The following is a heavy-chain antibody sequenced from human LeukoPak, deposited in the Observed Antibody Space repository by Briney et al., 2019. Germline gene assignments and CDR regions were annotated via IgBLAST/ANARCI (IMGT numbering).Heavy chain of an antibody. J-gene: IGHJ4*02. Sequence: GGSLRLSCAGSGFSFSTYWMNWVRQAPGMGLEWVANIKQDGSEKYYVDSVRGRFTISRDNAKNSLYLQMNSLRAEDTAVYYCARDLGIDRFDQWGQGTLVTVST. D-gene: IGHD7-27*01. V-gene: IGHV3-7*01. CDR1: GFSFSTYW. CDR3: ARDLGIDRFDQ. CDR2: IKQDGSEK.